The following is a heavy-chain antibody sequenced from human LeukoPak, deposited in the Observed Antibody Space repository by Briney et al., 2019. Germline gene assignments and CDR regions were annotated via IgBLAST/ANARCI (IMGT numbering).Heavy chain of an antibody. CDR2: IYTSGST. Sequence: SETLSLTCTVSGGSISSYHWSWIRQPAGKGLEWIGRIYTSGSTNYNPSLKSRVTMSVDTSKNQFSLKLSSVTAADTAVYYCARVERGVAAANWFDPWGQGTLVTVSS. J-gene: IGHJ5*02. V-gene: IGHV4-4*07. CDR1: GGSISSYH. CDR3: ARVERGVAAANWFDP. D-gene: IGHD6-13*01.